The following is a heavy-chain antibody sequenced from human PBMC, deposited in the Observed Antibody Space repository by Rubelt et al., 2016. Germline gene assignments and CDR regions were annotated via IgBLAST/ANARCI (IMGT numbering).Heavy chain of an antibody. CDR3: ARVHNVVGATGWYFDL. D-gene: IGHD1-26*01. CDR2: INHSGST. Sequence: QVQLQQWGAGLLKPSETLSLTCAVYGGSFSGYYWSWIRQPPGKGLEWIGEINHSGSTNYHPSLKSRVTISVDTSKNQFSLKLSSVTAADTAVYYCARVHNVVGATGWYFDLWGRGTLVTVSS. CDR1: GGSFSGYY. V-gene: IGHV4-34*01. J-gene: IGHJ2*01.